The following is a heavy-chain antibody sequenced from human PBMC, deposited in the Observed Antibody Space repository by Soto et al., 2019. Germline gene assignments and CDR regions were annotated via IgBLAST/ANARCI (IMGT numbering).Heavy chain of an antibody. J-gene: IGHJ4*02. D-gene: IGHD5-12*01. CDR2: MNPNSGNT. Sequence: ASVKVSCKASGYTFTSYDINWVRQATGQGLEWMGWMNPNSGNTGYAQKFQGRVTMTRNTSISTAYMELRSLRSDDTAVYYCARDRGYSGYGSLDYWGQGTLVTVSS. CDR3: ARDRGYSGYGSLDY. V-gene: IGHV1-8*01. CDR1: GYTFTSYD.